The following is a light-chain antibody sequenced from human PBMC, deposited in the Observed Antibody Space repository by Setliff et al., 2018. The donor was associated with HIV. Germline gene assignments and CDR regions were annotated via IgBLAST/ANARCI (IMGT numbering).Light chain of an antibody. CDR1: SSDIGGYNS. V-gene: IGLV2-14*01. J-gene: IGLJ2*01. CDR3: SSYSTSNTPSVI. CDR2: DVS. Sequence: QSALTQPASMSGSPGQSITISCTGTSSDIGGYNSVSWYQHHPGKAPKIMIYDVSNRPSGVSNRFSGSKSGNTASLTISGLQADDEADYYCSSYSTSNTPSVIFGGGTKVTVL.